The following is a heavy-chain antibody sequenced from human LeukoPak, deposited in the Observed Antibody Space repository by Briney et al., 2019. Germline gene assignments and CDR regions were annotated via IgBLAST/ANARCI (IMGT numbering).Heavy chain of an antibody. Sequence: ASVKVSCKASGYNFAHNIHWVRQAPGQGHEFMGWIDPKNGGTKYAQNFQGRVTMTRDTSISTVYMELSSLGSDDTAVYYCVVSIQAAAIPAFDSWGQGTLVTVSS. D-gene: IGHD6-25*01. CDR1: GYNFAHN. CDR3: VVSIQAAAIPAFDS. V-gene: IGHV1-2*02. J-gene: IGHJ4*02. CDR2: IDPKNGGT.